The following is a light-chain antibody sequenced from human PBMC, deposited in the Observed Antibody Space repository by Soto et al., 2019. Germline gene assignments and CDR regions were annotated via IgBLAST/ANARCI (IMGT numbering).Light chain of an antibody. CDR1: QSISSY. CDR3: QQSYSTPRT. J-gene: IGKJ1*01. Sequence: DIQLTQSPSSLSASVGDRVTITCRASQSISSYLNWYQQKPGKAPKLLIYAASSLQSGVPSRFSGSGSVTDFTLTISSLQPEDFATYYCQQSYSTPRTSGQGTKVDIK. CDR2: AAS. V-gene: IGKV1-39*01.